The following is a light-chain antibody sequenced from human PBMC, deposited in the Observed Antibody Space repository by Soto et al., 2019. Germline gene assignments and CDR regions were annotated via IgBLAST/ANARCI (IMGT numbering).Light chain of an antibody. Sequence: EIVLTQSPGTLSLSPGERATLSCRASQSVSSSYLAWYQQKPGQAPRLLIYGASSRATGIPDRFSGSGSGTDFTLTISRLEPEDFATYYCQQYNSYSTFGQGTKV. CDR1: QSVSSSY. CDR3: QQYNSYST. V-gene: IGKV3-20*01. CDR2: GAS. J-gene: IGKJ1*01.